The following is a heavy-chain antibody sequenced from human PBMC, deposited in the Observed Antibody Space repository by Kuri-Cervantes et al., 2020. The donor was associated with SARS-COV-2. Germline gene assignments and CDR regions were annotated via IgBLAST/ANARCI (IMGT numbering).Heavy chain of an antibody. Sequence: GSLRLSCTVSGGSISSSSYYWGWIRQPPGKGLEWIGEINHSGSTNYNPSLKSRVTISVDTSKNQFSLKLSSVTAADTAVYYCARGFSSSWYIHFDYWGQGTLVTVSS. D-gene: IGHD6-13*01. CDR3: ARGFSSSWYIHFDY. V-gene: IGHV4-39*07. J-gene: IGHJ4*02. CDR2: INHSGST. CDR1: GGSISSSSYY.